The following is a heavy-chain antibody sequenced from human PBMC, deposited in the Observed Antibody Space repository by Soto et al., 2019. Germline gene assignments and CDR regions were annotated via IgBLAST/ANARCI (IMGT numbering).Heavy chain of an antibody. CDR2: ISSSSSYI. CDR1: GFTFSSYS. V-gene: IGHV3-21*01. J-gene: IGHJ6*02. D-gene: IGHD2-15*01. Sequence: GGSLRLSCAASGFTFSSYSMNWVRQAPGKGLEWVSSISSSSSYIYYADSVKGRFTISRDNAKNSLYLQMNSLRAEDTAVYYCARDGLFCVKTPGGGSCHGDYYYGMDVWGQGTTVTVSS. CDR3: ARDGLFCVKTPGGGSCHGDYYYGMDV.